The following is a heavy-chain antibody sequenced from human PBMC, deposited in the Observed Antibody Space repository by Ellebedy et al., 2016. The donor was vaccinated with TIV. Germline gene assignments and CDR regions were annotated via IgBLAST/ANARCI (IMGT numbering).Heavy chain of an antibody. J-gene: IGHJ4*02. CDR3: ARHSGYHAITYLAY. CDR1: GGTFSSFA. CDR2: IIGMFGTA. D-gene: IGHD5-12*01. V-gene: IGHV1-69*13. Sequence: SVKVSCKASGGTFSSFAISWVRQAPGQGLEWMGGIIGMFGTASYAQKFLARVTITADEFTSTAYMEMSSLRSEDTAVYYCARHSGYHAITYLAYWGQGTLVTVSS.